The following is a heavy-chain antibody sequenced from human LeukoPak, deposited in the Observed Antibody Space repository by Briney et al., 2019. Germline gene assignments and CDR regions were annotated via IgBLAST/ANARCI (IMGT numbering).Heavy chain of an antibody. CDR2: ISYSGST. Sequence: SETLSLTCTVSGGSISSSDYYWGWIRQPPGKGLEWIGSISYSGSTYYNPSLKSRITISVDTSKNQFSLRVSSLTAADTAVYYCAREHYDILTGLYIDAFDIWGPGTRVTVSS. V-gene: IGHV4-39*02. CDR3: AREHYDILTGLYIDAFDI. J-gene: IGHJ3*02. D-gene: IGHD3-9*01. CDR1: GGSISSSDYY.